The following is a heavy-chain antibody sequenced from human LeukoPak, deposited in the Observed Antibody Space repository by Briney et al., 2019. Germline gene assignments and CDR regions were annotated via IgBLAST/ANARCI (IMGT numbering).Heavy chain of an antibody. Sequence: GGSLRLSCAASGFTFSSYAMSWVRQAPGQGLEWVPTISGSGGSTYYADSVKGRFTISRDNSKNTLYLQMNSLRAEDTALYYCAKSHLNYGGNPDYWGQGTLVTVSS. J-gene: IGHJ4*02. CDR1: GFTFSSYA. D-gene: IGHD4-23*01. V-gene: IGHV3-23*01. CDR2: ISGSGGST. CDR3: AKSHLNYGGNPDY.